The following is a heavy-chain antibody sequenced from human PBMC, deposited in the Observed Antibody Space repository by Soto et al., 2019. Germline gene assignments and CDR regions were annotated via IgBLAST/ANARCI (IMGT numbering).Heavy chain of an antibody. Sequence: QVQLVESGGGVVQPGRSLRLSCAASGFTFSSYAMHWVRQAPGKGLEWVAVISYDGSNKYYADSVKGRFTISRDNSKNTLYLQMYSLRAEDTAVYYCARSTMVRGAPRRGGMDVWGQGTTVTVSS. J-gene: IGHJ6*02. CDR3: ARSTMVRGAPRRGGMDV. CDR2: ISYDGSNK. D-gene: IGHD3-10*01. V-gene: IGHV3-30-3*01. CDR1: GFTFSSYA.